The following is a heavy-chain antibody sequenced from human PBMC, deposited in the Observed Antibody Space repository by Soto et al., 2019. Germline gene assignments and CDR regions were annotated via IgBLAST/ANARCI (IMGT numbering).Heavy chain of an antibody. Sequence: QVQLQESGPGLVKPSQTLSLTCTVSGGSISSGGYYWSWIRQHPGKGLEWIGYIYYSGSTYYNPSPKSRVTISVDASKNQFSLKLSSVTAADTAVYYCARLVGFRIAVAGEGQGYFDYWGQGTLVTVSS. CDR2: IYYSGST. J-gene: IGHJ4*02. D-gene: IGHD6-19*01. CDR3: ARLVGFRIAVAGEGQGYFDY. V-gene: IGHV4-31*03. CDR1: GGSISSGGYY.